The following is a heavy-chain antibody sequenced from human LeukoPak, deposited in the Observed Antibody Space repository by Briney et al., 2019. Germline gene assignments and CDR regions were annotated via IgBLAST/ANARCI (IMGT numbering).Heavy chain of an antibody. CDR3: ARGCPRRGAGKGNWFDP. D-gene: IGHD1-1*01. CDR2: MDHTGST. J-gene: IGHJ5*02. V-gene: IGHV4-34*01. CDR1: GGSFSDYS. Sequence: SQTLSLTCAISGGSFSDYSWNWIRQPPGKGLEWLGEMDHTGSTNYKPSLQSRVTISLDTSKNHFSLKVNSVTGADPAIYYCARGCPRRGAGKGNWFDPWGQGTLVSVSS.